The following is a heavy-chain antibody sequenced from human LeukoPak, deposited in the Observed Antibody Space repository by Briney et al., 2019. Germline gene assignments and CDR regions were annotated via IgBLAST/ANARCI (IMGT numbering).Heavy chain of an antibody. J-gene: IGHJ4*02. V-gene: IGHV3-9*01. Sequence: GGSLRLSCAASGFTFDGYAMHWVRQAPGKGLEWVSGISWNSGSIGYADSVKGRFTISRDNAKNSLYLQMNSLRAEDTALYYCAKDRRGSYFGHFDYWGQGTLVTVSS. CDR1: GFTFDGYA. CDR2: ISWNSGSI. D-gene: IGHD1-26*01. CDR3: AKDRRGSYFGHFDY.